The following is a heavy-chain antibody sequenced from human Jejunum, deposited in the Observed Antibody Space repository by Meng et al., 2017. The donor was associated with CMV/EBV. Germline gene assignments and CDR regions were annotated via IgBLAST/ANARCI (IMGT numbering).Heavy chain of an antibody. J-gene: IGHJ3*02. CDR3: ARKWDDAFDI. CDR2: ISGYNGYT. Sequence: CKTSGYTFSTYGVTWVRQAPGQELEWLGWISGYNGYTFYAQNVQGRVTMTTDTSTTTTYMELRSLRSDDTAMYYCARKWDDAFDIWGQGTMVTVSS. CDR1: GYTFSTYG. V-gene: IGHV1-18*01. D-gene: IGHD1-26*01.